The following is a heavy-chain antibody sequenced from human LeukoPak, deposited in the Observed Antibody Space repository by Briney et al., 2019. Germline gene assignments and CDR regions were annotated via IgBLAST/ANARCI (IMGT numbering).Heavy chain of an antibody. D-gene: IGHD3-22*01. J-gene: IGHJ4*02. CDR1: GFTFSSYG. Sequence: GGSLRLSCAASGFTFSSYGMPWVCQAPGKGLEWVAFIRYDGSNIYYADSVKARFTISRDNTKNSLYLQMNSLRADDTALYYCAKDLREHYYDSIGLLDYCGEGTLVTVSS. V-gene: IGHV3-30*02. CDR2: IRYDGSNI. CDR3: AKDLREHYYDSIGLLDY.